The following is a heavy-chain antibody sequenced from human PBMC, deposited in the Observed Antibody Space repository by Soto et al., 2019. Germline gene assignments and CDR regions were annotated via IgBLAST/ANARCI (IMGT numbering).Heavy chain of an antibody. J-gene: IGHJ4*02. CDR2: ISYDGNVA. V-gene: IGHV3-30*18. CDR3: AKEGPITNWYFDY. CDR1: GFTFSNYG. Sequence: QVQLVESGGGVVQPGRSLRLSCAASGFTFSNYGMHWVRQAPGKGLEWVIVISYDGNVAYYADSVKGRFTISRDNSKNTRELQMNRLRTEDTARYYCAKEGPITNWYFDYWGQGTLVTVSS. D-gene: IGHD1-1*01.